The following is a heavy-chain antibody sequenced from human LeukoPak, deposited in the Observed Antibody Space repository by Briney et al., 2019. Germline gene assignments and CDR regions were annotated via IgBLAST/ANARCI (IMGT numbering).Heavy chain of an antibody. CDR2: IYHSGST. CDR3: AREEVYYDSSGFTVDY. D-gene: IGHD3-22*01. Sequence: SETLSLTCTVSGYSISSAYYWGWIRQPPGKGLEWIGSIYHSGSTYYNPSLKSRVTISVDTSKNQFSLKLSSVTAADTAVYYCAREEVYYDSSGFTVDYWGQGTLVTVSS. V-gene: IGHV4-38-2*02. J-gene: IGHJ4*02. CDR1: GYSISSAYY.